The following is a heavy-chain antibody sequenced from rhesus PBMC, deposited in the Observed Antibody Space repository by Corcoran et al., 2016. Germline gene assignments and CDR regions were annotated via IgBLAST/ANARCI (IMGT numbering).Heavy chain of an antibody. J-gene: IGHJ4*01. CDR1: AGSISDYYY. Sequence: QVQLQESGPGLVKPSETLSLTCAVYAGSISDYYYWSWIRQPPGKGLEWSGQIYGDSGSTHYNPSLRRRVPVSKDTPKDQFSLKLSSVTAADTAVYYCARDLGAAGGDYWGQGVLVTVSS. CDR3: ARDLGAAGGDY. D-gene: IGHD6-13*01. CDR2: IYGDSGST. V-gene: IGHV4-143*01.